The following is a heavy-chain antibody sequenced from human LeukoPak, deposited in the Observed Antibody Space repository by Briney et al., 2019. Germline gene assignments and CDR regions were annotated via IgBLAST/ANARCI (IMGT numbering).Heavy chain of an antibody. Sequence: GGSLRLSCAASGFTFSSYWMSWVRQAPGKGLEWVSVIYSGGSTYYADSVKGRFTISRDNSKNTLYLQMNSLRAEDTAVYYCARGVTYYYDSSGYYNRGYYFDYWGQGTLVTVSS. V-gene: IGHV3-66*01. CDR2: IYSGGST. D-gene: IGHD3-22*01. CDR3: ARGVTYYYDSSGYYNRGYYFDY. J-gene: IGHJ4*02. CDR1: GFTFSSYW.